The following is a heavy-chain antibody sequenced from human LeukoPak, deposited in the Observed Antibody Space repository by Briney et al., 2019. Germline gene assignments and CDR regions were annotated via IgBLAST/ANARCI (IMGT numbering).Heavy chain of an antibody. CDR1: GYTFTSYY. Sequence: ASVKVSCKASGYTFTSYYMHWVRQAPGQGLEWMGIINPSGGSTSYAQKLQGRVTMTRDTSTSTVYMELSSLGSEDTAVYYCARDPDGYCSSTSCYPVFDYWGQGTLVTVSS. V-gene: IGHV1-46*01. J-gene: IGHJ4*02. CDR3: ARDPDGYCSSTSCYPVFDY. CDR2: INPSGGST. D-gene: IGHD2-2*01.